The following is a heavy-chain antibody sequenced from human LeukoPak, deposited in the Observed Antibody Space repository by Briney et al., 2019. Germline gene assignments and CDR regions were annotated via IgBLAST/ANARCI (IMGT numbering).Heavy chain of an antibody. CDR3: ARKAPKKGWIDP. J-gene: IGHJ5*02. Sequence: SETLSLTCTVSGGSNNSYYWSWIRQPPGKGLEWIGYTHPSGNSNYNPSLKSRVTISIDTSRNQFSLKLSSVTAADTAVYYCARKAPKKGWIDPWGQGTLVTVSS. V-gene: IGHV4-4*09. CDR2: THPSGNS. CDR1: GGSNNSYY.